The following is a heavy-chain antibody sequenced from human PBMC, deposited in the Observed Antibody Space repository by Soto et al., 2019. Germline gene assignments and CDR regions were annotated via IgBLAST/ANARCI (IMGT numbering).Heavy chain of an antibody. J-gene: IGHJ4*02. CDR2: IRNKANSYTT. CDR1: GFTFSDHY. D-gene: IGHD3-10*01. V-gene: IGHV3-72*01. CDR3: TRVKLLGFGVVPLTNERASDY. Sequence: EVQLVESGGHLVQPGGSLRLSCAASGFTFSDHYMDWVRQAPGKGPEWVGRIRNKANSYTTNYAASVKGRFTSSRDDSKNSLYQKVNSLKYEDTAVYYCTRVKLLGFGVVPLTNERASDYWGQGTLVTVSS.